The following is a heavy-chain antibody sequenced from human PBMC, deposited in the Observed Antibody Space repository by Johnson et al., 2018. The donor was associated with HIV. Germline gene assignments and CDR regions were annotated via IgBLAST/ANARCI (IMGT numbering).Heavy chain of an antibody. CDR2: IYSGGST. V-gene: IGHV3-66*04. J-gene: IGHJ3*02. CDR3: AKLVGATHPLDI. Sequence: MMLVESGGGLVKPGGSLRLSCAASGFTVSSNYMSWVRQAPGKGLEWVSVIYSGGSTYYADSVKGRFTISRDNSKNTLYLQMNRLRTEDTALYYCAKLVGATHPLDIWGQGTMVTVSS. CDR1: GFTVSSNY. D-gene: IGHD1-26*01.